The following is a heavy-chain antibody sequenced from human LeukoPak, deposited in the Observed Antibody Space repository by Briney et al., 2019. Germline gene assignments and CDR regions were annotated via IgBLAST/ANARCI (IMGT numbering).Heavy chain of an antibody. V-gene: IGHV5-51*01. CDR2: IYPGDSDT. CDR3: ARFGYPSFQTPYFDF. J-gene: IGHJ4*02. CDR1: GYRFTSYW. Sequence: PGESLKISCKGPGYRFTSYWIGWVRQMPGKGLEWMGIIYPGDSDTRYSPSFQGQVTISADKSISTAYLQWSSLKASDTAMYYCARFGYPSFQTPYFDFWGQGTRVTVDS. D-gene: IGHD3-16*01.